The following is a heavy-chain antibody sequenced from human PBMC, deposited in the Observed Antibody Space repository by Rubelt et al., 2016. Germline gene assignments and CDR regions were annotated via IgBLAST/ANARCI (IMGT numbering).Heavy chain of an antibody. CDR2: VYGAGGTT. D-gene: IGHD1-1*01. Sequence: VQLLESGGGLIQPGGSLRLSCAASGFTFSSFAMSWVRQAPGKGLEWVSSVYGAGGTTNYADSLKGRFTISRDNSKNTVYLQMNSLRAEDTAIYYCARGYIEPDYWGQGTLVTVSS. CDR3: ARGYIEPDY. V-gene: IGHV3-23*01. CDR1: GFTFSSFA. J-gene: IGHJ4*02.